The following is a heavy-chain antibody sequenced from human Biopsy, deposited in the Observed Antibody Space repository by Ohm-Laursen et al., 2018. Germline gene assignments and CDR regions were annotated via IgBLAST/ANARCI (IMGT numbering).Heavy chain of an antibody. CDR3: ATKLTGYFHH. Sequence: SVKVSCKAPGGTFSRDGINWVRQAPGQGLGWLGGNIPILGTGNYAQKFQDRVTVAADTSTSTATMELRSLRSDDTAVYYCATKLTGYFHHWGQGTLVIVSS. J-gene: IGHJ1*01. CDR2: NIPILGTG. CDR1: GGTFSRDG. D-gene: IGHD3-9*01. V-gene: IGHV1-69*06.